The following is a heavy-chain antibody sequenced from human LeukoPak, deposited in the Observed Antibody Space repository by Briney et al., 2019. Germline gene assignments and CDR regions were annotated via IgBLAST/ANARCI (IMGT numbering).Heavy chain of an antibody. V-gene: IGHV5-51*01. D-gene: IGHD1-26*01. CDR2: IYPGDSDT. CDR3: ARTVKSGSYRRDAFDI. CDR1: GYSFTSYW. J-gene: IGHJ3*02. Sequence: GESLKISCKGSGYSFTSYWIGWVRQMPGKGLEWMGIIYPGDSDTRYSPSFQGQVTISADKSISTAYLQWSSLKASDTAMYYCARTVKSGSYRRDAFDIWGQGTMVTVSS.